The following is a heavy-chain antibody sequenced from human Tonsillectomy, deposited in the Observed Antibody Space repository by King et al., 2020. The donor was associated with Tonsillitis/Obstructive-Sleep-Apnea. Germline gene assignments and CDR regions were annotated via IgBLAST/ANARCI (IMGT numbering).Heavy chain of an antibody. D-gene: IGHD3-10*01. CDR3: AHLSMVRGVYACDI. CDR2: IYWDDDK. Sequence: TLQESGPTLVKPPQTLTLTCTFSGFSLSTSGVGVGWIRQPPGKALEWLALIYWDDDKRYSPSLKSRLTIPKDTSKNPVGLTMTNMDPVDTATYDSAHLSMVRGVYACDIWGQGTMGTVSS. CDR1: GFSLSTSGVG. J-gene: IGHJ3*02. V-gene: IGHV2-5*02.